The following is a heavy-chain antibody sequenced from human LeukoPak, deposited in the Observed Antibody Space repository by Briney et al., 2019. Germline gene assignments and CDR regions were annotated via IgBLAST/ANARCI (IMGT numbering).Heavy chain of an antibody. V-gene: IGHV4-4*07. CDR3: TRDTGTTGEVKFDP. Sequence: SETLSLSCTVSGNSFGDYYWSWIRQPAGKGLEWIGRIYTSGSTTYNPSLKSRVTMSVDTSKSQFSLNLMSVTAADTAVYYCTRDTGTTGEVKFDPWGQGTLVTVSS. D-gene: IGHD4-17*01. CDR1: GNSFGDYY. CDR2: IYTSGST. J-gene: IGHJ5*02.